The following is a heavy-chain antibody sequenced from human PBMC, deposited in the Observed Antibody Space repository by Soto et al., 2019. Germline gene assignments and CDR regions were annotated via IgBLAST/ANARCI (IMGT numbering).Heavy chain of an antibody. D-gene: IGHD6-6*01. V-gene: IGHV1-2*02. CDR2: INPNNGGA. Sequence: GASVKVSCKASGYTFTGYYMHWVRQAPGQGLEWMGWINPNNGGAKFAQKFQDRVTLTRDTSISTAYMELSWLTSADTAVYYCARSLSTIGARPDYWGQGTLVTVSS. CDR1: GYTFTGYY. J-gene: IGHJ4*02. CDR3: ARSLSTIGARPDY.